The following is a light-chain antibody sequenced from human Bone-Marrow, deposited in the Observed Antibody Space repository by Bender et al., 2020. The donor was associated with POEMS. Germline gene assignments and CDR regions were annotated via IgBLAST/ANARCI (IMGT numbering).Light chain of an antibody. J-gene: IGLJ1*01. Sequence: QSALSQPASVSGSPGQSITISCTGTNSDVGGYEHVSWYQQHPGKAPKVMIYGVSNRPPGVSNRFSGAISADAASLTISGLQAEDEADYYCCSYAVGRSYVFGTGTKVTVL. CDR1: NSDVGGYEH. CDR2: GVS. V-gene: IGLV2-23*02. CDR3: CSYAVGRSYV.